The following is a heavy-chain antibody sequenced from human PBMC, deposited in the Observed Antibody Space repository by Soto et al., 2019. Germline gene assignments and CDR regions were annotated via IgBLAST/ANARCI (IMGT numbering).Heavy chain of an antibody. CDR1: GGSISSYY. CDR3: ARDYYGMDV. Sequence: PSETLSLTCTVSGGSISSYYWTWIRQSPGKGLEWIGYTYQSGSAYYNPSLKSRVTISVGRSKNQFSLNLTSVTAADTAVYYCARDYYGMDVWGQGTTVTVSS. J-gene: IGHJ6*02. V-gene: IGHV4-59*12. CDR2: TYQSGSA.